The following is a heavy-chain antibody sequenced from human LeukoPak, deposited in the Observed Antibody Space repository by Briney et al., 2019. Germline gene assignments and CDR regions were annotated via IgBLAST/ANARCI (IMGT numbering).Heavy chain of an antibody. D-gene: IGHD3-22*01. V-gene: IGHV4-39*07. Sequence: SETLSLTCTVSGGSISSSSYYWGWIRQPPGKGLEWIGSIYYSGSTYYNPSLKSRVTISVDTSKNQFSLKLSSVTAADTAVYYCARDTMIVVAMYYFDYWGQGTLVTVSS. CDR1: GGSISSSSYY. J-gene: IGHJ4*02. CDR2: IYYSGST. CDR3: ARDTMIVVAMYYFDY.